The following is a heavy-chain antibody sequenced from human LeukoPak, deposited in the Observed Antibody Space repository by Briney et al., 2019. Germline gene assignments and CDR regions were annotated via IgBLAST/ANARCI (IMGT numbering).Heavy chain of an antibody. Sequence: PSETLSLTCTVSGGSISSYYWSWIRQPPGKGLEWIGYIYYSGSTNYNPSLKSRVTISVDTSKNQFSLKLSSVTAADTAVYYCARHREWLDSYIDYWGQGTLVTVSS. CDR2: IYYSGST. CDR3: ARHREWLDSYIDY. J-gene: IGHJ4*02. V-gene: IGHV4-59*08. D-gene: IGHD6-19*01. CDR1: GGSISSYY.